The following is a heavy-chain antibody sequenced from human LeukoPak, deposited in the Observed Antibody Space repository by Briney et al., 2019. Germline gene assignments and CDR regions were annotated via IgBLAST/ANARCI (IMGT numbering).Heavy chain of an antibody. CDR1: GFTFSSYA. CDR3: AKSLWFGPERAFDI. D-gene: IGHD3-10*01. CDR2: LSGSGGRT. Sequence: GGSLRLSWAAPGFTFSSYAMTWVGRAPGKGLGWVSALSGSGGRTYYAASVKGRFTISTNNSKNTLYLQMNSLRAEDTAVYYCAKSLWFGPERAFDIGGQGTRVTVSS. J-gene: IGHJ3*02. V-gene: IGHV3-23*01.